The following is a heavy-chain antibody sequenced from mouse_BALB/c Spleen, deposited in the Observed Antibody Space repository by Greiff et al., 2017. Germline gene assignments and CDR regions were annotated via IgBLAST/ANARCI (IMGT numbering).Heavy chain of an antibody. Sequence: VKLVESGPGLVAPSQSLSITCTVSGFSLTSYGVHWVRQPPGKGLEWLGVIWAGGSTNYNSALMSRLSISKDNSKSQVFLKMNSLQTDDTATYYCAKGEEWYFDVWGAGTTVTVSS. J-gene: IGHJ1*01. V-gene: IGHV2-9*02. CDR2: IWAGGST. CDR1: GFSLTSYG. CDR3: AKGEEWYFDV.